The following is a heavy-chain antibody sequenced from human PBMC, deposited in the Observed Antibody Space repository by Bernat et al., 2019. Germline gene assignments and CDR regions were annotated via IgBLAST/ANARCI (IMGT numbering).Heavy chain of an antibody. CDR1: GGSISSYY. Sequence: QVQLQESGPGLVKPSETLSLTCTVSGGSISSYYWSWIRQPPGKGLEWIGYIYYSWSTNYNPSLKSRVTLTIDTSKNQFSLKLSSVTAADTAVYDCAWAYCSSTSGYVYYFDYWGQGTLVTVSS. J-gene: IGHJ4*02. CDR2: IYYSWST. V-gene: IGHV4-59*12. D-gene: IGHD2-2*01. CDR3: AWAYCSSTSGYVYYFDY.